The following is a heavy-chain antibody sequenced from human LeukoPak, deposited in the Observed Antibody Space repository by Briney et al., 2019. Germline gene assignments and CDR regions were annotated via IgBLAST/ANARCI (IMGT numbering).Heavy chain of an antibody. CDR2: IKGDGSEK. CDR1: GFTFSSYW. V-gene: IGHV3-7*01. J-gene: IGHJ4*02. D-gene: IGHD2-21*01. CDR3: AREIPVIRRSDY. Sequence: GGSLRLSCAASGFTFSSYWMTWVRQAPGKGLEWVGNIKGDGSEKYYVDSVKGRFTISRDNAKNSLYLQMNSLRADDTAVYYCAREIPVIRRSDYWGQGTLVTVSS.